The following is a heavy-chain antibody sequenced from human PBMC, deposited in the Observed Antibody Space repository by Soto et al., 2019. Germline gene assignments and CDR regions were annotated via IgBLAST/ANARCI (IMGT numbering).Heavy chain of an antibody. Sequence: EVQLVESGGGLVQPGRSLRLSCAASGFTFDDYAMHWVRQAPGKGLEWVSGISWNSGSIGYADSVKGRFTISRDNAKNSLYLQMNSLRAEDTALYYCAKGSSYSVGDMGDYWGQGTLVTVSS. CDR1: GFTFDDYA. D-gene: IGHD6-13*01. CDR3: AKGSSYSVGDMGDY. CDR2: ISWNSGSI. J-gene: IGHJ4*02. V-gene: IGHV3-9*01.